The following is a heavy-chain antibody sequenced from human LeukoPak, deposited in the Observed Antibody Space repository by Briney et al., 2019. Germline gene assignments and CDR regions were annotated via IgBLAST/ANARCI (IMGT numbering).Heavy chain of an antibody. J-gene: IGHJ1*01. Sequence: ASVKVSCKASGYTFTRYGISWVRQAPGQGPEWLGWISGYNGYTNYEQKFQDRVTMTTDTSTSTAYMELRSLRFDDTAVYYCARGDSTITPKYFQYWGQGTLVTVSS. CDR2: ISGYNGYT. CDR1: GYTFTRYG. D-gene: IGHD2-21*02. V-gene: IGHV1-18*01. CDR3: ARGDSTITPKYFQY.